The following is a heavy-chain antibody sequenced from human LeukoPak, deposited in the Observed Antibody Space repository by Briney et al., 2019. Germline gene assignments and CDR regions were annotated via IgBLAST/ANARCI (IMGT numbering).Heavy chain of an antibody. CDR1: GGSISSSNW. CDR2: IYHSGST. V-gene: IGHV4-4*02. CDR3: ARASYYDSSGYSWFDP. Sequence: SETLSLTCAVSGGSISSSNWWSWVRQPPGKGLEWIGYIYHSGSTYYNPSLKSRVTISVDRSKNQFSLKLSSVTAADTAVYYCARASYYDSSGYSWFDPWGQGTLVTVSS. J-gene: IGHJ5*02. D-gene: IGHD3-22*01.